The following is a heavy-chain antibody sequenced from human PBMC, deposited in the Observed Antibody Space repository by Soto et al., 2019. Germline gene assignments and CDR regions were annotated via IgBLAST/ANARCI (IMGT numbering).Heavy chain of an antibody. J-gene: IGHJ6*03. CDR1: GFTFDDYA. D-gene: IGHD5-12*01. CDR2: ISWNSGSI. CDR3: AKGIVALKYYYYMDV. V-gene: IGHV3-9*01. Sequence: GGSLRLSCAASGFTFDDYAMHWVRQAPGKGLEWVSGISWNSGSIGYADSVSGRFTISRDNAKNSLYLQMNSLRAEDTALYYCAKGIVALKYYYYMDVWGKGTTVTVSS.